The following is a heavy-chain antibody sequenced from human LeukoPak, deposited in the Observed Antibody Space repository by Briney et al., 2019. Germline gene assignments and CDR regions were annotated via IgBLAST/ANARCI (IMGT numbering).Heavy chain of an antibody. CDR3: ARGGVVGGLDY. V-gene: IGHV3-74*01. D-gene: IGHD3-3*01. CDR2: LNSDGSST. J-gene: IGHJ4*02. CDR1: GFTLSNYW. Sequence: GGSLRLSCAASGFTLSNYWMHWVRQAPGKRLVWVSLLNSDGSSTNYADSVKGRFTISRDSAKNTLYLQMNSLRADDTAVYYCARGGVVGGLDYWGQGTLVTVSS.